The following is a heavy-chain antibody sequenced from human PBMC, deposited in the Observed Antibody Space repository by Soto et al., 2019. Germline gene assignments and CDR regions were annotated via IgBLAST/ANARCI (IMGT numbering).Heavy chain of an antibody. Sequence: SETLSLTCTVSGYSISSGFYWGWVRQSPGKRLEWIGSLYHGGNTYYNPSLKSRVAISVDTSKNQLSLMLTSVTAPDTAMYFCARGITYNGTYSPPPDHWGQGTLVPSPQ. CDR2: LYHGGNT. CDR1: GYSISSGFY. D-gene: IGHD1-26*01. J-gene: IGHJ4*02. V-gene: IGHV4-38-2*02. CDR3: ARGITYNGTYSPPPDH.